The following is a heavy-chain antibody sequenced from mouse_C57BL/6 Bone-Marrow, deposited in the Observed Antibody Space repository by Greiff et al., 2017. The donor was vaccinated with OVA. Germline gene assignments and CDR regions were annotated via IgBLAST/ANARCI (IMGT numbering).Heavy chain of an antibody. D-gene: IGHD2-1*01. V-gene: IGHV1-59*01. J-gene: IGHJ4*01. Sequence: QVQLQQSGAELVRPGTSVKLSCKASGYTFTSYWMHWVKQRPGQGLEWIGVIDPSDSYTNYNQKFKGKATLTVDTSSSTAYMQLSSLTSEDSAVYYCAREDYYGNLYAMDYWGQGTSVTVSS. CDR2: IDPSDSYT. CDR3: AREDYYGNLYAMDY. CDR1: GYTFTSYW.